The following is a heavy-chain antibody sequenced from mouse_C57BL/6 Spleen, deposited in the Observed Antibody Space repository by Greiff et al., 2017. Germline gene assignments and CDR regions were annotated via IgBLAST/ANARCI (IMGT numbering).Heavy chain of an antibody. CDR2: INPNNGGT. CDR3: ARYYGNYDWYFDV. D-gene: IGHD2-1*01. Sequence: EVQLQQSGPELVKPGASVKISCKASGYTFTDYYMNWVKQSHGKSLEWIGDINPNNGGTSYNQKFKGKATLTVDKSSSTAYMELRSLTSEDSAVYYCARYYGNYDWYFDVWGTGTTVTVSS. V-gene: IGHV1-26*01. CDR1: GYTFTDYY. J-gene: IGHJ1*03.